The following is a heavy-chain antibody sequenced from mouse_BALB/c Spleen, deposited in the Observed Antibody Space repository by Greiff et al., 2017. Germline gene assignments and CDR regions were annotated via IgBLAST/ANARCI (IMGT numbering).Heavy chain of an antibody. J-gene: IGHJ3*01. Sequence: VMLVESGPGLVAPSQSLSITCTVSGFSLTSYGVHWVRQPPGKGLEWLGVIWAGGSTNYNSALMSRLSISKDNSKSQVFLKMNSLQTDDTAMYYCARDEDYVAWFAYWGQGTLVTVSA. D-gene: IGHD2-4*01. V-gene: IGHV2-9*02. CDR1: GFSLTSYG. CDR2: IWAGGST. CDR3: ARDEDYVAWFAY.